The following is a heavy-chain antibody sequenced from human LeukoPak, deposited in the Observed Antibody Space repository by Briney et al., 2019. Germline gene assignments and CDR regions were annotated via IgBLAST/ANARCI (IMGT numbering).Heavy chain of an antibody. D-gene: IGHD3-10*01. CDR3: AKGDFYGSGRDYYYYMDV. V-gene: IGHV3-23*01. Sequence: PGGSLRLSCAASGFTFSRYGMSWVRQAPGKGLEWVSAISGSGGRTYYADSVKGRFTISRDNSKNTLYLQMNSLRAGDTAVYNCAKGDFYGSGRDYYYYMDVWGKGTTVTISS. CDR2: ISGSGGRT. CDR1: GFTFSRYG. J-gene: IGHJ6*03.